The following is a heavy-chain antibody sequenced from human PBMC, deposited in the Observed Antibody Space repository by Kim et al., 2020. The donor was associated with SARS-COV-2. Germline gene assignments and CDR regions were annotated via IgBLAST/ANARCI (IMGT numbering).Heavy chain of an antibody. J-gene: IGHJ4*02. Sequence: GGSLRLSCLVSGFTYSSYAMSWVRQAPGKGLVWVSYISVSCDRTDYVDSVRGRFTISRDNSKNTLYLQMNSLRAEDTAVYYCVRKNWYCFDYWGQGTLVTVSS. CDR2: ISVSCDRT. V-gene: IGHV3-23*01. CDR1: GFTYSSYA. CDR3: VRKNWYCFDY.